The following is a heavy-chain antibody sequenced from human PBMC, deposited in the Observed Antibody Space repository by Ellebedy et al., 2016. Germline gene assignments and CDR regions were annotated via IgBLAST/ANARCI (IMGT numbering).Heavy chain of an antibody. Sequence: GGSLRLSCAASGFTFSSYDMHWVRQATGKGLEWVSAIGTAGDPYYLGSVMGRFTISRENAKNSFFLQMNSLRAGDTAVYYCARDRGAYDHNYGMDVWGQGTTVIVSS. J-gene: IGHJ6*02. CDR2: IGTAGDP. CDR3: ARDRGAYDHNYGMDV. CDR1: GFTFSSYD. V-gene: IGHV3-13*05.